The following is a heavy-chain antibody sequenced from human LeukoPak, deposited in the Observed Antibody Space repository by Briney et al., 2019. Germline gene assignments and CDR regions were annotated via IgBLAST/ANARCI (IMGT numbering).Heavy chain of an antibody. CDR3: AKIQPLRDGYNWGATQYYFDY. V-gene: IGHV4-59*01. Sequence: PSETLSLTCTVSGGSISSYYWSWIRQPPGKGLEWIGNIYYSGSTNYNPSLKSRVTISVDTSKNQFSLKLSSVTAADTAVYYCAKIQPLRDGYNWGATQYYFDYWGQGTLVTVSS. J-gene: IGHJ4*02. CDR2: IYYSGST. CDR1: GGSISSYY. D-gene: IGHD5-24*01.